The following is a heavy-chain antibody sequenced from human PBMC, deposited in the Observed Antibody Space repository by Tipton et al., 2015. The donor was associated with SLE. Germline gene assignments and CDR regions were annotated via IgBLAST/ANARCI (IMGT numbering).Heavy chain of an antibody. J-gene: IGHJ4*02. CDR3: AGGTGAYFDH. D-gene: IGHD3-16*01. Sequence: SGFTYSGYAMHWVRLAPGKGLEWVAFIRADGSNNDYADSVKGRFTISRDNSKNTLYLQMNRLRVEDTAVYYCAGGTGAYFDHWGQGTLVTVSS. CDR1: GFTYSGYA. V-gene: IGHV3-30*02. CDR2: IRADGSNN.